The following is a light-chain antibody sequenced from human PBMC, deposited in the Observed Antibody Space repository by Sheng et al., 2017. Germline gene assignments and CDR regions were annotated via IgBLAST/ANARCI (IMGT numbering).Light chain of an antibody. V-gene: IGKV1-39*01. CDR1: QSISMY. Sequence: DIQMTQSPFSLSASVGDRVTITCRASQSISMYLNWYQQRPGKAPKLLIYAASSLQSGVPSRFSGSGSGTDFTLTINSLQPEDFATYYCQQTYIAPRTFGQGTKVDIK. CDR3: QQTYIAPRT. J-gene: IGKJ1*01. CDR2: AAS.